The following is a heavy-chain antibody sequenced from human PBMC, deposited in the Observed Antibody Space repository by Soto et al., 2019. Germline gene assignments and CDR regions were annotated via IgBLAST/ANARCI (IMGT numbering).Heavy chain of an antibody. V-gene: IGHV4-34*01. CDR2: INHSGST. CDR1: GGSFSGYY. CDR3: ARAEPLNYYDSSGYYFGSGWFDP. Sequence: QVQLQQWGPGLLKPSETLSLTCAVHGGSFSGYYWSWIRQPPGKGLEWIGEINHSGSTKYNPSLKWRITKSLDTSNNQFSLKLTSVPAADPAVYYCARAEPLNYYDSSGYYFGSGWFDPWGRGTLVTVSS. J-gene: IGHJ5*02. D-gene: IGHD3-22*01.